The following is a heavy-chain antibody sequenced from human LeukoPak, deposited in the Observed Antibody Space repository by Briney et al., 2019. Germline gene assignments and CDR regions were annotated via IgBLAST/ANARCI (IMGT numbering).Heavy chain of an antibody. CDR2: IYSGGST. CDR1: GFTVSSNY. CDR3: ARENSGYSGYDYLADYYYYYGMDV. J-gene: IGHJ6*04. V-gene: IGHV3-53*01. D-gene: IGHD5-12*01. Sequence: PGGSLRLSCAASGFTVSSNYMSWVRQAPGKGLEWVSVIYSGGSTYYADSVKGQFTISRDNSKNTLYLQMNSLRAEDTAVYYCARENSGYSGYDYLADYYYYYGMDVWGKGTTVTVSS.